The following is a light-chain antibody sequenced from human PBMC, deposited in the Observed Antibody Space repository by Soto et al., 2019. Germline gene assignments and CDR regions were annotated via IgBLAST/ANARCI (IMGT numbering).Light chain of an antibody. CDR2: GVT. CDR1: SIDVGGYNY. Sequence: QSALTQPASVSGSPGQSITISCTGTSIDVGGYNYVSWYQHHPGKAPKLMIYGVTNRPSGVSNRFSGSKSGNTASLTISGLRPEDEADYYCTSYIHRRTLVVFGGGTKLTVL. CDR3: TSYIHRRTLVV. J-gene: IGLJ2*01. V-gene: IGLV2-14*01.